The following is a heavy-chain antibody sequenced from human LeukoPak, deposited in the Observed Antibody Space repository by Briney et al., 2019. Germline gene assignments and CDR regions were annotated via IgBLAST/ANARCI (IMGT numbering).Heavy chain of an antibody. CDR3: ARTGGSGWYSRNYFDY. V-gene: IGHV4-4*02. Sequence: SEPLSLTCAVSGCSISSSNWWSWVRQPPGKGLEWIGEIYHSGSTNYNPSLKSRVTISVDKSKNQFSLKLSSVTAADTAVYYCARTGGSGWYSRNYFDYWGQGTLVTVSS. CDR1: GCSISSSNW. D-gene: IGHD6-19*01. J-gene: IGHJ4*02. CDR2: IYHSGST.